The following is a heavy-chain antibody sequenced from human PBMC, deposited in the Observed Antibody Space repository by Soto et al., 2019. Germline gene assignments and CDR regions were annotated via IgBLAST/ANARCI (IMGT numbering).Heavy chain of an antibody. D-gene: IGHD4-4*01. V-gene: IGHV4-59*01. CDR2: IYYSGST. Sequence: QVQLQESGPGLVKPSETLSLTCTVSGGSISSYYWSWIRQPPGKGLEWIGYIYYSGSTNYNPSLKSRVTISVDTSKNQFSLKLSSVTAADTAVYYCARAPMTTVTTWWFDPWGQGTLVTVSS. CDR1: GGSISSYY. J-gene: IGHJ5*02. CDR3: ARAPMTTVTTWWFDP.